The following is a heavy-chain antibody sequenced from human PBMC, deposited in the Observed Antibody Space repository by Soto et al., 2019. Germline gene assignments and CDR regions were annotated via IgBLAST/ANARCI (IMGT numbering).Heavy chain of an antibody. CDR3: AHYSSGRAFDI. Sequence: SVKVSCKASGGTFSSYTISWVRQAPGQGLEWMGRIIPMLGIVKYAQKFQGRVTITADKSTSTVYMELSSLRSEDTAVYYCAHYSSGRAFDIWGQGTMVTVSS. CDR2: IIPMLGIV. J-gene: IGHJ3*02. D-gene: IGHD6-19*01. CDR1: GGTFSSYT. V-gene: IGHV1-69*02.